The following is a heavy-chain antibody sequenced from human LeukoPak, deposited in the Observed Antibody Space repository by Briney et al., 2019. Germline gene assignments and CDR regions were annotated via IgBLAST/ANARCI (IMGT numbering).Heavy chain of an antibody. J-gene: IGHJ5*02. CDR3: ARHVGRYGEGVWFDP. CDR1: GGSISSYY. D-gene: IGHD4-17*01. V-gene: IGHV4-59*08. CDR2: IYYSGST. Sequence: SETLSLTCTVSGGSISSYYWSWIRQPPGKGLEWIGYIYYSGSTNYNPFLKSRVTISVDTSKNQFSLQMSSVTAADTAMYYCARHVGRYGEGVWFDPWGQGTLVTVS.